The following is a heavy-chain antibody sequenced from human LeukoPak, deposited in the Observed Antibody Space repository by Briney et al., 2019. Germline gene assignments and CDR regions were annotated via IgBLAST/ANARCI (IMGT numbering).Heavy chain of an antibody. CDR3: ARSYSSSRGTFDY. D-gene: IGHD6-6*01. Sequence: GGSLRLSCAASGFTFSTYSLNWVRQAPGKGLEWVSSISSRSSYIYYADSVKGRFTISRDNAKNSLYLQMNSLRAEDTAVYYCARSYSSSRGTFDYWGQGTLVTVSS. V-gene: IGHV3-21*01. CDR1: GFTFSTYS. J-gene: IGHJ4*02. CDR2: ISSRSSYI.